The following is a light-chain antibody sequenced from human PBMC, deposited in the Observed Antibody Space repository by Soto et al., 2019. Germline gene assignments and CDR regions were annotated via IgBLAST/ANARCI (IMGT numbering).Light chain of an antibody. CDR3: QQSYSSPPT. CDR1: QRISSY. CDR2: AAS. J-gene: IGKJ2*01. V-gene: IGKV1-39*01. Sequence: DIQMTQSPSSLSASVGDRVTITCRASQRISSYLNWYQQKPGKAPELLIYAASNLQSGVPSRFSGSGSGTDFTLTVGSLQPEDFATYYCQQSYSSPPTFGQGTKLEI.